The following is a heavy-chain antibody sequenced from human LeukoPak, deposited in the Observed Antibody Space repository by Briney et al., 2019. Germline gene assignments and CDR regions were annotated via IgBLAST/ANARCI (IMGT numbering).Heavy chain of an antibody. CDR2: ISWNSGSI. Sequence: GGSLRLSCAASGFTFDDYAMHWVRQAPGKGLEWVSGISWNSGSIGYADSVKGRFTISRDNAKNSLYLQMNSLRAEDTAVYYCAGVHCSSTSCPIPDWFDPWGQGTLVTVSS. V-gene: IGHV3-9*01. D-gene: IGHD2-2*01. J-gene: IGHJ5*02. CDR1: GFTFDDYA. CDR3: AGVHCSSTSCPIPDWFDP.